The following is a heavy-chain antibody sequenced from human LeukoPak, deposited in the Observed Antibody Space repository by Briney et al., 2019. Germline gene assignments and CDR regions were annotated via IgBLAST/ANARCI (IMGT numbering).Heavy chain of an antibody. Sequence: TSETLSLTCGVSVGSISSGNWWSWVRQSPGKGLDGSGEIYHNGTPNYNPSLKSRVTISVDTSKNQFSLRLTSVTAADTAVYYCARHSRTYYDFDYWGQGTLVTVSS. D-gene: IGHD1-26*01. J-gene: IGHJ4*02. V-gene: IGHV4/OR15-8*01. CDR2: IYHNGTP. CDR1: VGSISSGNW. CDR3: ARHSRTYYDFDY.